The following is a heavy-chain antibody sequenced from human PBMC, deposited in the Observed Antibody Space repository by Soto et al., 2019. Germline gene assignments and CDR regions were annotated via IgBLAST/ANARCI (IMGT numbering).Heavy chain of an antibody. D-gene: IGHD3-22*01. CDR3: ARASWDYDSSGFDY. CDR1: GGSISSGGYS. CDR2: IYHSGST. V-gene: IGHV4-30-2*01. Sequence: PSETLSLTCAVSGGSISSGGYSWSWIRQPPGKGLEWIGYIYHSGSTYYNPSLKSRVTISVDRSKNQFSLKLSSVTAADTAVYYCARASWDYDSSGFDYWGQGTLVTV. J-gene: IGHJ4*02.